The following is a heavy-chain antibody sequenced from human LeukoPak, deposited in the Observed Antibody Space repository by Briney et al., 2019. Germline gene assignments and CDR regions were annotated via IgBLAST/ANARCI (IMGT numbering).Heavy chain of an antibody. D-gene: IGHD3-16*01. J-gene: IGHJ2*01. Sequence: ASVKVSCKVSGYTLTELSMHWVRQAPGKGLEWMGGFDPEDGETIYAQKFQGRVTMTRDTSISTAYMELSRLRSDDTAVYYCARVWGDRPNWYFDLWGRGTLVTVSS. CDR3: ARVWGDRPNWYFDL. CDR2: FDPEDGET. CDR1: GYTLTELS. V-gene: IGHV1-24*01.